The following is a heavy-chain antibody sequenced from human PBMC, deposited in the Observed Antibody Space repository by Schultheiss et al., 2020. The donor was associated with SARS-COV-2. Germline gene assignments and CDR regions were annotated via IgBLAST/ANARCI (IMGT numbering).Heavy chain of an antibody. CDR3: ARLNGAPGTGYGMDV. D-gene: IGHD3-10*01. J-gene: IGHJ6*02. CDR1: GYSISSGYY. CDR2: IYHSGST. V-gene: IGHV4-38-2*02. Sequence: SQTLSLTCTVSGYSISSGYYWGWIRQPPGKGLEWIGSIYHSGSTNYNPSLKSRVTISVDTSKNQFSLKLSSVTAADTAVYYCARLNGAPGTGYGMDVWGQGTTVTVSS.